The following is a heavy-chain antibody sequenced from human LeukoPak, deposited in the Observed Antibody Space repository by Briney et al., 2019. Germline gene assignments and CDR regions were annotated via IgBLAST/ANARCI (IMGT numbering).Heavy chain of an antibody. CDR2: IYYGRTT. J-gene: IGHJ4*02. Sequence: SETLSLTCTVSAGSISSSSHHWGWIRQSPGKGLEWIGSIYYGRTTYYNPSLNSRVTISVVTSKNQFSLQLNSVTAADTAVYYCASLSCSGGSCRDYWGQGTLVTVSS. V-gene: IGHV4-39*01. CDR1: AGSISSSSHH. D-gene: IGHD2-15*01. CDR3: ASLSCSGGSCRDY.